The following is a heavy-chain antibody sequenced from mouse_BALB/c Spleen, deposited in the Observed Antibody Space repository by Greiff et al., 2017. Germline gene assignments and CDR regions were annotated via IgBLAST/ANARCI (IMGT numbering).Heavy chain of an antibody. Sequence: EVQRVESGGGLVQPGGSLRLSCATSGFTFTDYYMSWVRQPPGKALEWLGFIRNKANGYTTEYSASVKGRFTISRDNSQSILYLQMNTLRAEDSATYYCARDKGDRGFAYWGQGTLVTVSA. CDR2: IRNKANGYTT. D-gene: IGHD3-3*01. V-gene: IGHV7-3*02. J-gene: IGHJ3*01. CDR1: GFTFTDYY. CDR3: ARDKGDRGFAY.